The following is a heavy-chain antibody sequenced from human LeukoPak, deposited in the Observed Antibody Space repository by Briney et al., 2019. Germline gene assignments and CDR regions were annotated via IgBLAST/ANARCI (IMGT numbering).Heavy chain of an antibody. D-gene: IGHD6-13*01. CDR2: ISSSSSYI. CDR3: ARSIAAAGYDVFDI. V-gene: IGHV3-21*01. Sequence: PGGSLRLSCAASGFTFSSYSMNWVRQAPGKGLEWVSSISSSSSYIYYADSVKGRFTISRDNAKNSLYLQMNSLRAEDTAVYYCARSIAAAGYDVFDIWGQGTMVTVSS. J-gene: IGHJ3*02. CDR1: GFTFSSYS.